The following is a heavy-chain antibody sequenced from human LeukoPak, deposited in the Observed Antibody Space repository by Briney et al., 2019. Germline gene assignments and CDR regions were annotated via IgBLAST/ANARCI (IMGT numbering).Heavy chain of an antibody. CDR2: ISGSGDYT. J-gene: IGHJ4*02. CDR1: GFTFNSYA. Sequence: PGGSLRLSCAASGFTFNSYAMSWVRQAPGKGLEWVSAISGSGDYTYYADSVKGRVTISRDNSKNTLYLQMNSLRAEDTAVYYCAKEQGGQLATRGEFDYWGQGTLVAVSS. CDR3: AKEQGGQLATRGEFDY. V-gene: IGHV3-23*01. D-gene: IGHD6-13*01.